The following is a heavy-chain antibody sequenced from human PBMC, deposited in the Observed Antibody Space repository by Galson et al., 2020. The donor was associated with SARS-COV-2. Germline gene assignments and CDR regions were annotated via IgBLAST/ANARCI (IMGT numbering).Heavy chain of an antibody. CDR1: GASVTSGAYS. J-gene: IGHJ4*02. D-gene: IGHD3-10*01. Sequence: SETLSLTCIVSGASVTSGAYSWNWIRQSPGKGLEWIGYFYYTVGTKYNPSLKSQVTILLDTSNNQFSLTLPSVTAADTAVYYCARAGSWSSCDFDSWSQGTLVTVSS. CDR2: FYYTVGT. V-gene: IGHV4-30-4*01. CDR3: ARAGSWSSCDFDS.